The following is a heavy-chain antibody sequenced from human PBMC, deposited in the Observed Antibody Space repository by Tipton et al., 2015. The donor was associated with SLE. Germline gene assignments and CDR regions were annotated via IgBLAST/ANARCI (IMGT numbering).Heavy chain of an antibody. CDR3: ARDFLITGDPLAAFDI. V-gene: IGHV3-7*01. D-gene: IGHD1-20*01. CDR1: GFTFSNYL. CDR2: IKQDGSEK. Sequence: SLRLSCAASGFTFSNYLMAWVRQAPGKGLEWVGNIKQDGSEKNYVDSVRGRFTISRDNAKNTMFLQMNSLRAEDTAVYYCARDFLITGDPLAAFDIWGQGTLVTVSS. J-gene: IGHJ3*02.